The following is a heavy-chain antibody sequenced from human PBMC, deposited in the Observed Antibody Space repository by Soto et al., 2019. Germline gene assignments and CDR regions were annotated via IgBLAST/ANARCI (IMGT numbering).Heavy chain of an antibody. V-gene: IGHV1-69*01. CDR3: ARGGAEMYDFWSGYPFDY. CDR1: GGTFSSYA. D-gene: IGHD3-3*01. CDR2: IIPIFGTA. J-gene: IGHJ4*02. Sequence: QVQLVQSGAEVKKPGSSVKVSCKASGGTFSSYAISWVRQAPGQGLEWMGGIIPIFGTANYAQKFQGRVTITADESTSTAYMELSSLRSEDTAVYYCARGGAEMYDFWSGYPFDYWGQGTLVTVSS.